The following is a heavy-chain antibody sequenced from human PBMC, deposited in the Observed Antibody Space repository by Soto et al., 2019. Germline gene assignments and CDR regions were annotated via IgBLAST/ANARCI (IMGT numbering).Heavy chain of an antibody. CDR2: LKSDGSYT. CDR3: ATGGSGYFTY. J-gene: IGHJ4*02. V-gene: IGHV3-74*01. CDR1: GFTFNTYW. Sequence: EVQLVESGGGLVQPGGSLRLSCAASGFTFNTYWMQWVRQAPGKGLVWVSRLKSDGSYTNYADSVKGRFTISRDNAKNTLFLQMNSLGAEDTAVYYCATGGSGYFTYWGQGTLVTVSS. D-gene: IGHD3-22*01.